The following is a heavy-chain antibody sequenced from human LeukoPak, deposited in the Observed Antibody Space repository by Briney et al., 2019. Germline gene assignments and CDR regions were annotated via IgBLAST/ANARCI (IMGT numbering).Heavy chain of an antibody. Sequence: SETLSLTCTVSGGSISSSSYYWGWIRQPPGKGLEWIGSIYYSGSTYYNPSLKSRVTISVDTSKNQFSPKLSSVTAADTAVYYCARIWFGGVIVMPYFDYWGQGTLVTVSS. V-gene: IGHV4-39*07. CDR3: ARIWFGGVIVMPYFDY. D-gene: IGHD3-16*02. CDR1: GGSISSSSYY. CDR2: IYYSGST. J-gene: IGHJ4*02.